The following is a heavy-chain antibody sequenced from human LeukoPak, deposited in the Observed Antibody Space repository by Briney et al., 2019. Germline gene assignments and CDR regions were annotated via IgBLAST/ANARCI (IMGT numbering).Heavy chain of an antibody. J-gene: IGHJ5*02. Sequence: SETLSLPCAVYGGSFSGYYWSWIRHPPGKGLEWIGEINHSGSTNYNPSLKSRVTISVDTSKNQFSLKLSSVTAADTAVYYCARGPYPYGVKQSRRWFDPWGQGTLVTVSS. CDR1: GGSFSGYY. CDR2: INHSGST. CDR3: ARGPYPYGVKQSRRWFDP. V-gene: IGHV4-34*01. D-gene: IGHD4-23*01.